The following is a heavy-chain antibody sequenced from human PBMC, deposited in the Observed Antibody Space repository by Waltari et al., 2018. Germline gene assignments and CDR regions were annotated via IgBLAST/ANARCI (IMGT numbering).Heavy chain of an antibody. CDR1: GFTVSSNY. V-gene: IGHV3-53*02. CDR2: LYNDGST. Sequence: EVQLVETGGGLIQPGGSLRLSCAVSGFTVSSNYMSWVRQAPGKGLEWVSVLYNDGSTFYAESVKGRFTISRDNSKNTLYLQMNSLRVEDTALYYCGREFYYNSGLHGMDVWGQGTTVTVSS. D-gene: IGHD3-10*01. CDR3: GREFYYNSGLHGMDV. J-gene: IGHJ6*02.